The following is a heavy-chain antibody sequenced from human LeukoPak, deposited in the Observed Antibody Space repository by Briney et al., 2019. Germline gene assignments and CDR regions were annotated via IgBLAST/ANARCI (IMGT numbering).Heavy chain of an antibody. Sequence: SGPTLVNPTQTLTLTCTFSGFSLSSSGVGVGWIRQPPGKALERLALIYWNDDKRYSPSLKSRLIITKDTSKNQVVLTMTNMDRVDTATYYCAHRLSVATGDYMDVWGKGTTVTVSS. V-gene: IGHV2-5*01. CDR1: GFSLSSSGVG. J-gene: IGHJ6*03. CDR2: IYWNDDK. CDR3: AHRLSVATGDYMDV. D-gene: IGHD1-14*01.